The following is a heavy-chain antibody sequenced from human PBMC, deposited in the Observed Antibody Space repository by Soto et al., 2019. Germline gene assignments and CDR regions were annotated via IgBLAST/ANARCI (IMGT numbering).Heavy chain of an antibody. Sequence: DVQLVESGGGLVQPGGSLKLSCAASGFTFSGSDIHWVRQASGKGLEWVGRIKRKANNYATSYAASVKGRFTVSRDDSENTGYLQMRSLQTEDTAMYYCICREDYGAHTWFDPWGQGTLVTVSS. D-gene: IGHD4-17*01. V-gene: IGHV3-73*01. CDR1: GFTFSGSD. CDR3: ICREDYGAHTWFDP. CDR2: IKRKANNYAT. J-gene: IGHJ5*02.